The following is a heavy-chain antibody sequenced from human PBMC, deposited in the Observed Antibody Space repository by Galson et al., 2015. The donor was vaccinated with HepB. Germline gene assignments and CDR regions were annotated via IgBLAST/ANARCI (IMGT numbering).Heavy chain of an antibody. CDR2: INPSGGST. D-gene: IGHD6-13*01. J-gene: IGHJ5*02. V-gene: IGHV1-46*03. Sequence: SVKVSCKASGYTFTSYYMHWVRQAPGQGLEWMGIINPSGGSTSYAQRFQGRVTMTRDTSTSTVYMELSSLRSEDTAVYCCARDPGEQQLEYWFDPWGQGTLVTVSS. CDR1: GYTFTSYY. CDR3: ARDPGEQQLEYWFDP.